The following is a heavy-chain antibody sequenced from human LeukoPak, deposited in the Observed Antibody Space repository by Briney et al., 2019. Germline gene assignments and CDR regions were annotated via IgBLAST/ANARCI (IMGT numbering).Heavy chain of an antibody. CDR3: ARAPPPTYYYDSSGYYYPFDY. J-gene: IGHJ4*02. Sequence: GSLRLSCAASGFTFSSYWMHWVRQAPGKGLVWVSRINSDGSSTSYADSVKGRFTISRDNAKNTLYLQMNSLRAEDTAVYYCARAPPPTYYYDSSGYYYPFDYWGQGTLVTVSS. D-gene: IGHD3-22*01. V-gene: IGHV3-74*01. CDR1: GFTFSSYW. CDR2: INSDGSST.